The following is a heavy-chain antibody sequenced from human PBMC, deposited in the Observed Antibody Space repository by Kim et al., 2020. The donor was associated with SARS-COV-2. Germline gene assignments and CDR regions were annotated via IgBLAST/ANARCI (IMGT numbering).Heavy chain of an antibody. CDR2: IHHSGSA. CDR3: ARDWRSSGWYGLDY. V-gene: IGHV4-4*02. D-gene: IGHD6-19*01. J-gene: IGHJ4*02. Sequence: SETLSLTCAVSGGSISGANWWTWVHQPPGKGLEWIGEIHHSGSANYNPSLKSRVTISVDKSKKLFSVKLTSVTAADSAVYYCARDWRSSGWYGLDYWGQGILVTVSS. CDR1: GGSISGANW.